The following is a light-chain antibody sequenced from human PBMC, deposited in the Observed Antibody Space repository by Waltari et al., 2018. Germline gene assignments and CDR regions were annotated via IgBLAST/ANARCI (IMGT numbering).Light chain of an antibody. CDR2: DAS. J-gene: IGKJ1*01. CDR3: QQHGSFPQT. Sequence: EIVLTQSPGTLSLSPGEGATLSCRASQSIINNYLAWYQQRPGQAPRLLVYDASSRATGIPDRVSGSGSGTDFTLTISRLEPEDFALYFCQQHGSFPQTFGQGTKVEIK. V-gene: IGKV3-20*01. CDR1: QSIINNY.